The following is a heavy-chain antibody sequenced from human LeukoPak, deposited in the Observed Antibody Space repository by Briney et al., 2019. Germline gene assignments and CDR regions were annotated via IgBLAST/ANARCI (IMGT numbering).Heavy chain of an antibody. CDR3: ARADYSGYDGFDY. V-gene: IGHV1-8*01. Sequence: ASVKVSCKASGYTFTSYDINWVRQAPGQGLEWIGWMNPNSGNTGYAQKFQGGVTMTRNTSISTAYMELSSLRSEDTAVYYCARADYSGYDGFDYWGQGTLVTVSS. CDR2: MNPNSGNT. CDR1: GYTFTSYD. J-gene: IGHJ4*02. D-gene: IGHD5-12*01.